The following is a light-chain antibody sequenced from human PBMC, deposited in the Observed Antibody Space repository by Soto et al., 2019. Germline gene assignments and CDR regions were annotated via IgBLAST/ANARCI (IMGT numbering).Light chain of an antibody. CDR1: QGISSSH. CDR2: GAS. V-gene: IGKV3-20*01. CDR3: QQFGSSRWT. J-gene: IGKJ1*01. Sequence: DIFLTQSPGTLSLSLWETPTLSIRASQGISSSHLAWYQQKPGQAPRLLIYGASNRATGIPDRFSGNGSGTDFTLTISRLEPEDSAVFYCQQFGSSRWTFGQGTKVDIK.